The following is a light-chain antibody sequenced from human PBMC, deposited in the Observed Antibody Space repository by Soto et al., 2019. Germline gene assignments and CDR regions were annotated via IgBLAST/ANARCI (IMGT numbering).Light chain of an antibody. CDR3: LQYNYWRPYS. Sequence: EIVMTQSPATLSLSPGERATLSCRASQSVGNSLAWYQLKPGQPPRLLIFDTYSGATGTPARFRGSGSGTDFTLTISSLQSEDFAVYICLQYNYWRPYSFGQRTKVEI. CDR2: DTY. V-gene: IGKV3-15*01. CDR1: QSVGNS. J-gene: IGKJ2*03.